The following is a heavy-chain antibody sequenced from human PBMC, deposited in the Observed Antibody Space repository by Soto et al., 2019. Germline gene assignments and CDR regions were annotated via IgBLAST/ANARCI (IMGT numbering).Heavy chain of an antibody. CDR3: ARATTGDLDY. CDR2: IYSGGST. Sequence: EVQLVESGGGLVQPGGSLRLSCAASGFTVSSNYMSWVRQAPGKGLEWVSVIYSGGSTYYADSVKGRFTISRHNSKNTLYLQMNSLRAEDTAVYYWARATTGDLDYWGQGTLVTVSS. CDR1: GFTVSSNY. J-gene: IGHJ4*02. V-gene: IGHV3-53*04. D-gene: IGHD7-27*01.